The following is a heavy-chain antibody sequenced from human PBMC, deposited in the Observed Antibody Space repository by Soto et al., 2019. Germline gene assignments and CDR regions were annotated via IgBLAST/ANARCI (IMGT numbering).Heavy chain of an antibody. CDR1: GFTFSGYW. D-gene: IGHD4-4*01. CDR3: ARAPYSNAWYRFDL. CDR2: IKHDGSGQ. V-gene: IGHV3-7*03. J-gene: IGHJ4*02. Sequence: QLVESGGGLVQPGGSLRLSCEASGFTFSGYWMSWVRQAPGKGLEWVADIKHDGSGQYYVDSVKGRLTISRENAKKQRYLQMNGLRAEDTALYYCARAPYSNAWYRFDLWGKGTLVTVSS.